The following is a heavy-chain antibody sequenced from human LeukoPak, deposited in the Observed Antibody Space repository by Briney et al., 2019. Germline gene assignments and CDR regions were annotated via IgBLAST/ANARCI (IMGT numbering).Heavy chain of an antibody. V-gene: IGHV1-69*13. CDR1: GGTFSSYS. CDR2: IIPIFGTT. D-gene: IGHD2-15*01. J-gene: IGHJ6*03. CDR3: ASAPGYCSGGNCDYYYYMDV. Sequence: SVKVSCKASGGTFSSYSISWVRQAPGQGPEWLGGIIPIFGTTHYAQKFQGRVTITADESTSTAYMELSSLESEDTAVYYCASAPGYCSGGNCDYYYYMDVWGKGTTVTISS.